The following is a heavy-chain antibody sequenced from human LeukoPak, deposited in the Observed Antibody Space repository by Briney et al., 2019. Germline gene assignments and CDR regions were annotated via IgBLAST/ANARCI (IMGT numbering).Heavy chain of an antibody. V-gene: IGHV3-7*04. D-gene: IGHD5-24*01. CDR1: GFTFSSYW. CDR2: IKQDGSEK. Sequence: GGSLRLSCTASGFTFSSYWMNWVRQAPGKGLEWVANIKQDGSEKYYVDSVKGRFTISRDNAKKSLYLQMNSLRAEDTAVYYCARETEMANLDYWGRGTLVTVSS. J-gene: IGHJ2*01. CDR3: ARETEMANLDY.